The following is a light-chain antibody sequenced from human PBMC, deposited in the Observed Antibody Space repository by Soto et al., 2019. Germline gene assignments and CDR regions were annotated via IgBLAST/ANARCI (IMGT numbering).Light chain of an antibody. CDR3: QQYSRWPRET. CDR1: QSVSNY. J-gene: IGKJ3*01. CDR2: EAS. V-gene: IGKV3-11*01. Sequence: EIVLTQSPATLSLSPGDRVTLSCRASQSVSNYLSWSQQKPGQAPRLLIYEASKRATGIPARFSGSGSGTDLTLTISSLETEDFEVYFCQQYSRWPRETFGPGTKVDIK.